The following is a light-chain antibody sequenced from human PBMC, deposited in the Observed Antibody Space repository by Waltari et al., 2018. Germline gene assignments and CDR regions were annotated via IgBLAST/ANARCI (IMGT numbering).Light chain of an antibody. CDR3: GSYRSGNTYI. V-gene: IGLV2-8*02. CDR2: EVS. Sequence: QSALTQLTSVFTSLGQSVTITCTTTSSDDCACNHIPWYQQHSDTAPRLLIYEVSKRPSGVSDRFSGSKSGNTASLTISGLQAEDEADYYCGSYRSGNTYIFGGGTRLTVL. CDR1: SSDDCACNH. J-gene: IGLJ2*01.